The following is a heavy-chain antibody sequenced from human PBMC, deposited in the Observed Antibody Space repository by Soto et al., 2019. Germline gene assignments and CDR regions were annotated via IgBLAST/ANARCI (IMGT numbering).Heavy chain of an antibody. CDR2: IRSKAYTYAT. J-gene: IGHJ3*02. Sequence: EVQLVESGGGLVHPGGSLKLSCAASEFTFSGSDMHWVRQASGKGLEWVGRIRSKAYTYATAYAASVKGRFTISRDDSKNTAYLQMNSLKTEDTAMYYCTRLGEDSFDIWDQGTMVTVSS. CDR1: EFTFSGSD. V-gene: IGHV3-73*01. CDR3: TRLGEDSFDI.